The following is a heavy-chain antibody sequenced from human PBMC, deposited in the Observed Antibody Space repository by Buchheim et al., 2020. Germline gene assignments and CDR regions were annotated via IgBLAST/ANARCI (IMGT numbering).Heavy chain of an antibody. CDR2: INHSGST. D-gene: IGHD2-2*01. V-gene: IGHV4-34*01. CDR1: GGSFSGYY. Sequence: QVQLQQWGAGLLKPSETLSLTCAVYGGSFSGYYWSWIRQPPGKGLEWIGEINHSGSTNYNPSLKSRVTILVDTSKNQFSLKLSSVTAADTAVYYCARVRPYCSSTSCAARYYYYGMDVWGQGTT. CDR3: ARVRPYCSSTSCAARYYYYGMDV. J-gene: IGHJ6*02.